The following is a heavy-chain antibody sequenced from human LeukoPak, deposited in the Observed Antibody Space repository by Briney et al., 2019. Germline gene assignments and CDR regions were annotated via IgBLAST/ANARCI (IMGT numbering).Heavy chain of an antibody. D-gene: IGHD4-17*01. CDR3: ARDPITVTTGFDP. J-gene: IGHJ5*02. CDR2: MYTSGST. CDR1: GGSISSGSYY. Sequence: SETLSLTFTVSGGSISSGSYYWSWIRQPAGKGLEWIGRMYTSGSTNYNPSLKSRVTISVDTSKNQFSLKLSSVTAADTAVYYCARDPITVTTGFDPWGQGTLVTVSS. V-gene: IGHV4-61*02.